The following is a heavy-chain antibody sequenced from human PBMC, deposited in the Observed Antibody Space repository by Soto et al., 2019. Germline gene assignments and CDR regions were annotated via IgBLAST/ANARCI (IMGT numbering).Heavy chain of an antibody. J-gene: IGHJ4*02. V-gene: IGHV3-15*01. CDR3: TTDPGYSGYDLALTFDY. D-gene: IGHD5-12*01. CDR1: GFTFSNAW. CDR2: IKSKTDGGTT. Sequence: GGSLRLSCAASGFTFSNAWMSWVRQAPGKGLEWVGRIKSKTDGGTTDYAAPVKGRFTISRDDSKNTLYLQMNSLKTEDTAVYYCTTDPGYSGYDLALTFDYWGQGTLVTVSS.